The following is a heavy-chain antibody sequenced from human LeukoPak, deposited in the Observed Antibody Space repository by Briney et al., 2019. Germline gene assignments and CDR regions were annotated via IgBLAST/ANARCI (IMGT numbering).Heavy chain of an antibody. D-gene: IGHD2-15*01. CDR1: GGSISSYY. Sequence: SETLSLTCTVPGGSISSYYWSWIRQTPGKGLEWVWYIYDSGSNNYNPSLKSRVTISVDTSKNQFYLKLSSVTAADTAVYYCARSVEGVVVVAADAFDIWGQGTMVTVSS. J-gene: IGHJ3*02. CDR3: ARSVEGVVVVAADAFDI. V-gene: IGHV4-59*01. CDR2: IYDSGSN.